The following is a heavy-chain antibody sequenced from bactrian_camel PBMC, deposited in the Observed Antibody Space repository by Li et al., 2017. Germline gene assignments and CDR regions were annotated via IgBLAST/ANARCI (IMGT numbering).Heavy chain of an antibody. CDR2: MDPDGNI. D-gene: IGHD5*01. CDR1: EDAFRRYC. CDR3: AARFQGGFGYGGLCTDVPADFPY. Sequence: DVQLVESGGGSVQVGGSLRLSCQVSEDAFRRYCIGWFRQRPGLRREGVGSMDPDGNISYEEPVKGRATISKDNAKNTLSLQMNSLKPDDTATYYCAARFQGGFGYGGLCTDVPADFPYWGQGTQVTVS. J-gene: IGHJ6*01. V-gene: IGHV3S44*01.